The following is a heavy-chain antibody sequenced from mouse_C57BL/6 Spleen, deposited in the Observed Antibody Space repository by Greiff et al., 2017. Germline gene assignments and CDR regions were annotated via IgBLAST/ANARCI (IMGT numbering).Heavy chain of an antibody. CDR1: GYTFTSYW. CDR2: IDPSDSET. Sequence: QVQLQQPGAELVRPGSSVKLSCKASGYTFTSYWMHWVKQRPIQGLEWIGNIDPSDSETHYNQKFKDKATLTVDKSSSTAYMQLSSLTSEDSAVYYCARSPYGNSPYAMDYWGQGTSVTVSS. J-gene: IGHJ4*01. CDR3: ARSPYGNSPYAMDY. D-gene: IGHD2-1*01. V-gene: IGHV1-52*01.